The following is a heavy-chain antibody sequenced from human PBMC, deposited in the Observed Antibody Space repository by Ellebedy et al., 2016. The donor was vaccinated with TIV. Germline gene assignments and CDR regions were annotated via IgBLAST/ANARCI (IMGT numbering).Heavy chain of an antibody. CDR2: INAGNGNT. CDR3: ARARVGATQLPWFDP. D-gene: IGHD1-26*01. Sequence: ASVKVSCXASGYTFTSYYMHWVRQAPGQRLEWMGWINAGNGNTKYSQKFQGRVTITRDTSASTAYMELSSLRSEDTAVYYCARARVGATQLPWFDPWGQGTLVTVSS. CDR1: GYTFTSYY. J-gene: IGHJ5*02. V-gene: IGHV1-3*01.